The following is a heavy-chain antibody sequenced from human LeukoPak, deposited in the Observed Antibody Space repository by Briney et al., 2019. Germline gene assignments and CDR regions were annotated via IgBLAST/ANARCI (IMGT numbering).Heavy chain of an antibody. CDR1: GDSVSSNSAA. D-gene: IGHD6-19*01. CDR3: TRSDCSSGRCPGFDN. V-gene: IGHV6-1*01. Sequence: SQTLSLTCGISGDSVSSNSAAWNWIRQSPSRGLEWLGRTYYRSKWLINYAPFVKSRIIINPDTPKNQVSLQLNSVTPEDTAVYYCTRSDCSSGRCPGFDNWGQGTLVTVSS. J-gene: IGHJ4*02. CDR2: TYYRSKWLI.